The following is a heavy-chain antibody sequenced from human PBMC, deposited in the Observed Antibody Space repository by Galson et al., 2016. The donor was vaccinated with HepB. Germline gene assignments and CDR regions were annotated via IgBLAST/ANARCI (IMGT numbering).Heavy chain of an antibody. J-gene: IGHJ6*03. CDR3: ARHRSGTKGHMDV. CDR2: VDPFDSYT. V-gene: IGHV5-10-1*01. CDR1: GYKFTNYW. D-gene: IGHD1-7*01. Sequence: QSGAEVKKPGHSLSISCKGSGYKFTNYWISWVRQMPGKGLEWMGYVDPFDSYTNFSPSFQGHVTISVDKSTNTAILQWSSMKASDSAIYYWARHRSGTKGHMDVWGKGTTVIVSS.